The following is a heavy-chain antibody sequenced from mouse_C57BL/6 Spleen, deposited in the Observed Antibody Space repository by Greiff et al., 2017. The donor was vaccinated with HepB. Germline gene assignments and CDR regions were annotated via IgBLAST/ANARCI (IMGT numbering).Heavy chain of an antibody. Sequence: EVNVVESGGGLVKPGGSLKLSCAASGFTFSSYAMSWVRQTPEKRLEWVATISDGGSYTYYPDNVKGRFTISRDNAKNNLYLQMSHLKSEDTAMYYCASTLYYGSSYYAMDYWGQGTSVTVSS. CDR3: ASTLYYGSSYYAMDY. CDR2: ISDGGSYT. D-gene: IGHD1-1*01. CDR1: GFTFSSYA. V-gene: IGHV5-4*03. J-gene: IGHJ4*01.